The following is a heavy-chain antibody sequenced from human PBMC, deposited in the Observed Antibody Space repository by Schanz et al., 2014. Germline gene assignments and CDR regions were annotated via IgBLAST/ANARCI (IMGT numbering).Heavy chain of an antibody. D-gene: IGHD3-16*01. CDR1: GYTFTDYP. J-gene: IGHJ4*02. CDR3: AKVAEERPHINNWGGDYFDF. Sequence: QVQLVQSGAEVKKPGASLKVSCKTSGYTFTDYPINWVRQAPGRRLEWMGWINTASGNTRYSEAFQGRVTMTRDTSATTAYMELSSLTSEDTAVYYCAKVAEERPHINNWGGDYFDFWGQGTLVTVSS. CDR2: INTASGNT. V-gene: IGHV1-3*04.